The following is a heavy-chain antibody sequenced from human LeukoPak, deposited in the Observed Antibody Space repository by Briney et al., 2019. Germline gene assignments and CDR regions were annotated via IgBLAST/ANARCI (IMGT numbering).Heavy chain of an antibody. CDR2: ISSSGSTM. Sequence: GGSLRLSCAASGFTFGDYYMGWVRQAPGKGLEWVSYISSSGSTMLYPDSVKGRFTISRDNAKKSLYLQLNSLRAGDTAVYYCARALHDAFDIWGQGTMVTVSS. CDR1: GFTFGDYY. J-gene: IGHJ3*02. V-gene: IGHV3-11*01. CDR3: ARALHDAFDI.